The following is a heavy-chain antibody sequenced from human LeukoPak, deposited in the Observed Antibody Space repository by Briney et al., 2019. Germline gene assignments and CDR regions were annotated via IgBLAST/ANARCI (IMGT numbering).Heavy chain of an antibody. CDR3: ARGITMVRGVIDGFDY. J-gene: IGHJ4*02. D-gene: IGHD3-10*01. V-gene: IGHV1-46*01. Sequence: ASVKVSCKASGYTFTSYYMHWVRQAPGQGLEWMGIINPSGGSTSYAQKFQGRVTMTRDTSTSTVYMELSSLRSEDTAVYYCARGITMVRGVIDGFDYWGQGTLVTVSS. CDR2: INPSGGST. CDR1: GYTFTSYY.